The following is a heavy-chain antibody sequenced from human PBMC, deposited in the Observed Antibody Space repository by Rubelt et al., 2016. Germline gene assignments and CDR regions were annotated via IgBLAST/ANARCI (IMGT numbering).Heavy chain of an antibody. CDR2: IYHSGST. V-gene: IGHV4-4*02. Sequence: QVQLQESGPGLVKPSGTLSLTCAVSGGSISSSNWWSWVRQPPGKGLEWIGEIYHSGSTNYNPSLKGRVTISVDKSKNQFSLKRSSVTAADTAVYYCARAPIGFVVVVAARDAFDIWGQGTMVTVSS. J-gene: IGHJ3*02. CDR1: GGSISSSNW. D-gene: IGHD2-15*01. CDR3: ARAPIGFVVVVAARDAFDI.